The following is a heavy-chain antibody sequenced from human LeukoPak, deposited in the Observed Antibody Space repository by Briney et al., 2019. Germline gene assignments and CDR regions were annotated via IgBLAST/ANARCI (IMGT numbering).Heavy chain of an antibody. CDR2: ITPIFGSA. V-gene: IGHV1-69*05. CDR1: GGTLRTSA. CDR3: ARVPLQAALSSGYLKWFDP. J-gene: IGHJ5*02. D-gene: IGHD3-22*01. Sequence: SVKVSCKASGGTLRTSAISWVRQAPGQGLEWMGGITPIFGSANFAQKFLGRVTITTDESTSTAYMELSSLRSEDTAVYYCARVPLQAALSSGYLKWFDPWGQGTLVTVSS.